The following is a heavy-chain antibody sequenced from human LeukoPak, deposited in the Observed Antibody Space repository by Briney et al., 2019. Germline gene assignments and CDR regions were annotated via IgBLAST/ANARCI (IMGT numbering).Heavy chain of an antibody. J-gene: IGHJ6*02. CDR2: ISWDESTT. V-gene: IGHV3-43*01. D-gene: IGHD2-15*01. CDR1: GLSIGDNS. CDR3: ARGPNRWWVVSRNWGMDV. Sequence: GGSLRLSCAASGLSIGDNSMHWVRQAPGKGLEWVSLISWDESTTYYSDSVKGRFTVSRDSSENSLHLQMNSLRTEDTALYYCARGPNRWWVVSRNWGMDVWGQGTTVTVSS.